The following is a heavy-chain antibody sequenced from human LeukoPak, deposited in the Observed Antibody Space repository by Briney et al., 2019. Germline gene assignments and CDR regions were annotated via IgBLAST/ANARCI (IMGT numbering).Heavy chain of an antibody. V-gene: IGHV4-34*01. CDR2: INHSGST. J-gene: IGHJ4*02. CDR1: GGSFSGYY. CDR3: ARVPIRFLEWSIDY. Sequence: SETLSLTRAVYGGSFSGYYWSWIRQPPGKGLEWIGEINHSGSTNYNPSLKSRVTISVDTSKNQFSLKLSSVTAADTAVYYCARVPIRFLEWSIDYWGQGTLVTVSS. D-gene: IGHD3-3*01.